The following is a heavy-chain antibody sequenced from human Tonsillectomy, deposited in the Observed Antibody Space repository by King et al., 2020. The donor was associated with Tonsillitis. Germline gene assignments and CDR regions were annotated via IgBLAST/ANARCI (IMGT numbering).Heavy chain of an antibody. CDR3: AREGTTVGTYDY. J-gene: IGHJ4*02. CDR2: ISSSRSYI. D-gene: IGHD4-23*01. CDR1: GFTFSSYS. V-gene: IGHV3-21*01. Sequence: VQLVESGGGLVKPGGSLRLSCAASGFTFSSYSMNWVRQAPGKGLEWVSSISSSRSYIYYADSVKGRFTISRDNAKNSLYLQMNSLRAEDTAVYYCAREGTTVGTYDYWGQGTLVTVSS.